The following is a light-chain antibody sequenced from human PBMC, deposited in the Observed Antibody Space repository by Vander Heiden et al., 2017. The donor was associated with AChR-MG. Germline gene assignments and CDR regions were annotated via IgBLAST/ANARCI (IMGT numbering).Light chain of an antibody. CDR1: QSVSGN. Sequence: EVVMTQSPGTLSVSPGERAPLSCRASQSVSGNLAWYQQKPGQAPRLLIYGASTRAAGIPARFSGSESGTEFTLTISSLQSEDFAVYYCQQDDNWPLTFGGGTKVEIK. CDR2: GAS. V-gene: IGKV3-15*01. J-gene: IGKJ4*01. CDR3: QQDDNWPLT.